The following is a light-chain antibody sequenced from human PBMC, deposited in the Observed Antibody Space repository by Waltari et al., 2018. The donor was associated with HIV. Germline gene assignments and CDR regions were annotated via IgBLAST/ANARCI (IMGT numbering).Light chain of an antibody. CDR3: SSYAGSSTFVI. V-gene: IGLV2-23*02. CDR1: SSDVGSYNH. CDR2: EVS. J-gene: IGLJ2*01. Sequence: QSALTQPASVSGSPGQSITISCTGSSSDVGSYNHVSWYQHHPGKAPRLIIYEVSKRPSGVSNRYSASKSGKTASLTVSGLRAEDEADYYCSSYAGSSTFVIFGGGTKLTVL.